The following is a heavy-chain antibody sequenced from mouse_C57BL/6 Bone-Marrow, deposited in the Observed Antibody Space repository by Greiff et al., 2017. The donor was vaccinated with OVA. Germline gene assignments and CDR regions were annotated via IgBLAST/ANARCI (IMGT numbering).Heavy chain of an antibody. J-gene: IGHJ4*01. CDR3: ARSELYYYAMDY. CDR2: LRNKANGYTT. D-gene: IGHD1-1*02. CDR1: GFTFTDYY. V-gene: IGHV7-3*01. Sequence: EVMLVESGGGLVQPGGSLSLSCAASGFTFTDYYMSWVRPPPGKALEWLGFLRNKANGYTTEYSASVKGRFTISRDNSQSILYLQMNALRAEDSATYYCARSELYYYAMDYWGQGTSVTVSS.